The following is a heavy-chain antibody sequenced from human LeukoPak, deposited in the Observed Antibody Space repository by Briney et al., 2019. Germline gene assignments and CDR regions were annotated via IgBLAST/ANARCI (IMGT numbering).Heavy chain of an antibody. D-gene: IGHD1-26*01. J-gene: IGHJ2*01. CDR3: ARSLVGRPRPMTWYFDL. Sequence: GESLKISCKASGYRFTSDWIGWVRQMPGKGLEWMGISYPGDSDSRYSPSFQGHVTMSADKSMNTAYLQWSSLKASDTAMYYCARSLVGRPRPMTWYFDLWGRGTLVTVSS. CDR2: SYPGDSDS. V-gene: IGHV5-51*01. CDR1: GYRFTSDW.